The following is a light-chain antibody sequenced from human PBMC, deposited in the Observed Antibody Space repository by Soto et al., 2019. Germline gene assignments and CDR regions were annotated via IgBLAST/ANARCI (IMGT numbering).Light chain of an antibody. J-gene: IGKJ1*01. CDR2: KAS. CDR1: QSISAW. CDR3: QQYNDYSWT. Sequence: QLTHSPSAPAGYIKSRDTLTRRASQSISAWLAWYQQKPGKAPRLLIYKASTLEIGVPSRFSGSGSGTEFTLTISSLQPDDVAIYYCQQYNDYSWTFGQGTKVDIK. V-gene: IGKV1-5*03.